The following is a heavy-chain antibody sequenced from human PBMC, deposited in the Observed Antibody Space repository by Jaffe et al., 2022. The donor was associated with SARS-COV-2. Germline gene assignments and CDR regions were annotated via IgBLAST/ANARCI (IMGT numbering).Heavy chain of an antibody. Sequence: EVQLVESGGVVVQPGGSLRLSCAASGFTFDDYTMHWVRQAPGKGLEWVSLISWDGGSTYYADSVKGRFTISRDNSKNSLYLQMNSLRTEDTALYYCAKDMRGYDRGLFDYWGQGTLVTVSS. CDR1: GFTFDDYT. CDR3: AKDMRGYDRGLFDY. CDR2: ISWDGGST. V-gene: IGHV3-43*01. J-gene: IGHJ4*02. D-gene: IGHD5-12*01.